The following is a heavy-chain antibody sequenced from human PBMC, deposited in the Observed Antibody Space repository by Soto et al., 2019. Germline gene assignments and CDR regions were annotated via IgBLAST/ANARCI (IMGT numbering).Heavy chain of an antibody. Sequence: SVKVSCKASGGTFSSYAISWVRQAPGQGLEWMGGIIPMFGTTNYAQKFQGRVTITADASTSTVHMELSSLRSEDTAVYYCARENTGKYYDSSEFWWNKWFDPWGQGTLVTVSS. J-gene: IGHJ5*02. CDR2: IIPMFGTT. D-gene: IGHD3-22*01. V-gene: IGHV1-69*13. CDR3: ARENTGKYYDSSEFWWNKWFDP. CDR1: GGTFSSYA.